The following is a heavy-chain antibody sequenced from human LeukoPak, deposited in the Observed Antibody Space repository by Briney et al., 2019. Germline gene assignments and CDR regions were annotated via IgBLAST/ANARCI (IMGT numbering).Heavy chain of an antibody. Sequence: SSETLSLTCTVSGGSISSYYWSWIRQPPGKGLEWIGYIYYSGSTNYNPSLKSRVTISVDTSKNQFSLKLSSVTAADTAVYYCARDPGDSSSWYGDAFDIWGQGTMVTASS. V-gene: IGHV4-59*01. CDR1: GGSISSYY. CDR3: ARDPGDSSSWYGDAFDI. D-gene: IGHD6-13*01. CDR2: IYYSGST. J-gene: IGHJ3*02.